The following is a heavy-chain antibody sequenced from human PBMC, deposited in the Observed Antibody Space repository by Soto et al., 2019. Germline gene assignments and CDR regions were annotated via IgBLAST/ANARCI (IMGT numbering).Heavy chain of an antibody. V-gene: IGHV1-3*01. CDR3: ATFIGVVVAASGAYGDYVAAFRKESWDAFDI. J-gene: IGHJ3*02. D-gene: IGHD2-15*01. Sequence: GASVKVSCKASGYTFTSYAMHWVRQAPGQRLEWMGWINAGNGNTKYSQKFQGRVTITRDTSASTAYMELSSLRSEDTAVYYCATFIGVVVAASGAYGDYVAAFRKESWDAFDIWGQGTMVTVSS. CDR2: INAGNGNT. CDR1: GYTFTSYA.